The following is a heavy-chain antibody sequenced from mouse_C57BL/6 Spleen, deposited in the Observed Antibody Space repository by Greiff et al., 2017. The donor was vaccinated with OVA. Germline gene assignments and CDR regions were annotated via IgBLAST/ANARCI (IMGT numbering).Heavy chain of an antibody. J-gene: IGHJ1*03. CDR1: GFSLTSYG. CDR3: AKGYWYFDV. V-gene: IGHV2-4*01. Sequence: VKLVESGPGLVQPSQSLSITCTVSGFSLTSYGVHWVRQPPGKGLEWLGVIWSGGSTDYNAAFISRLSISKDNSKSQVFFKMNSLQADDTAIYYCAKGYWYFDVWGTGTTVTVSS. CDR2: IWSGGST.